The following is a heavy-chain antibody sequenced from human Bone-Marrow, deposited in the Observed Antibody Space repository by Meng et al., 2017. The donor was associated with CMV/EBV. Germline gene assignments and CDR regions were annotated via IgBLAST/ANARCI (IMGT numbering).Heavy chain of an antibody. CDR1: GYTFTSYG. D-gene: IGHD2-21*02. CDR3: ARVRVTVDAFDI. CDR2: ISTYNGNT. Sequence: ASVKVSCKTSGYTFTSYGISWVRQAPGQGLEWMGWISTYNGNTNYAQKLQGRVTMTTDTFTNTAYMELRSLTSDDTAVYYCARVRVTVDAFDIWGQGTMVTVSS. J-gene: IGHJ3*02. V-gene: IGHV1-18*01.